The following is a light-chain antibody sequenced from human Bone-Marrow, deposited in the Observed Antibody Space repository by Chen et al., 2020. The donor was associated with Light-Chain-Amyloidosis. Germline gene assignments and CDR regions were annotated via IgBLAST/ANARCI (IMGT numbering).Light chain of an antibody. Sequence: ALPRPASLSGSPGQSITISGTGTSGNVGTYNYVSWYQQHPGKAPKFMINAVSNRPSGVSNRFSGSKSGNTASLTISGLQAEDEADYYCSSFTSSSSYVFGPGTKVTVL. CDR1: SGNVGTYNY. CDR3: SSFTSSSSYV. CDR2: AVS. J-gene: IGLJ1*01. V-gene: IGLV2-14*01.